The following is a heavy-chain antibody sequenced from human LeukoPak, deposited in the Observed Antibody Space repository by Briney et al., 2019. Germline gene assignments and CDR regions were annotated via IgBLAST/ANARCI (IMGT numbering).Heavy chain of an antibody. CDR1: GFTFSSYA. V-gene: IGHV3-30-3*01. J-gene: IGHJ4*02. CDR2: ISYDGSNK. CDR3: TTAGTAMVDY. Sequence: GRSLRLSCAASGFTFSSYAMHWVRQAPGKGLEWVAVISYDGSNKYYADSVKGRFTISRDNSKNTLYLQMNSLRAEDTAVYYCTTAGTAMVDYWGQGTLVTVSS. D-gene: IGHD5-18*01.